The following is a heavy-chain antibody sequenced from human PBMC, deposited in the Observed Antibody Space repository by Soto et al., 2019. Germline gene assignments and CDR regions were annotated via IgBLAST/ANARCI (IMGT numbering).Heavy chain of an antibody. D-gene: IGHD3-10*01. CDR2: IYHTVST. J-gene: IGHJ5*02. V-gene: IGHV4-30-2*01. Sequence: MSLTCTVSDGYNSSGVHSWSWIRRPPGKGLEWICYIYHTVSTFYKPSLKSRVSMSVDRSKNQFSLKLSSVTAADTAVYYWARGGVYGSGGYYKLHHWGQGTLVTIS. CDR3: ARGGVYGSGGYYKLHH. CDR1: DGYNSSGVHS.